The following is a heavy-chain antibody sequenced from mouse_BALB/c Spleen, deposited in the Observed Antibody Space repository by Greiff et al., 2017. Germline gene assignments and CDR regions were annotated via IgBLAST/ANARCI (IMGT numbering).Heavy chain of an antibody. J-gene: IGHJ3*01. V-gene: IGHV2-9-2*01. Sequence: VKLVESGPGLVAPSQSLSITCTVSGFSLTSYDISWIRQPPGKGLEWLGVIWTGGGTNYNSAFMSRLSISKDNSKSQVFLKMNSLQTDDTAIYYCVRDLLLRPLAYWGQGTLVTVSA. CDR2: IWTGGGT. CDR3: VRDLLLRPLAY. D-gene: IGHD1-2*01. CDR1: GFSLTSYD.